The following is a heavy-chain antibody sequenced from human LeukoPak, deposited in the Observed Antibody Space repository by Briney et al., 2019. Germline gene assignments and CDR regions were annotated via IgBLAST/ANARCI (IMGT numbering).Heavy chain of an antibody. J-gene: IGHJ4*02. CDR1: GGTFSSYA. CDR2: IIPIFGTA. CDR3: ARELRQQLAYYFDY. V-gene: IGHV1-69*13. Sequence: ASVKVSCKASGGTFSSYAISWVRQAPGQGLDWMGGIIPIFGTANYAQKFQGRVTITADESTSTAYMELSSLRSEDTAVYYCARELRQQLAYYFDYWGQGTLVTVSS. D-gene: IGHD6-13*01.